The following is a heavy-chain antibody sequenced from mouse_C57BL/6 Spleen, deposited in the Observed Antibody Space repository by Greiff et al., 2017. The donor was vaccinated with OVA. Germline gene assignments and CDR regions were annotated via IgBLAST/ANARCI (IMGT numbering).Heavy chain of an antibody. CDR2: ISDGGSYT. CDR3: ARDTTVVATNFDY. CDR1: GFTFSSYA. D-gene: IGHD1-1*01. J-gene: IGHJ2*01. V-gene: IGHV5-4*01. Sequence: EVQRVESGGGLVKPGGSLKLSCAASGFTFSSYAMSWVRQTPEKRLEWVATISDGGSYTYYPDNVKGRFTISRDNAKNNLYLQMSHLKSEDTAMYDCARDTTVVATNFDYWGQGTTLTVSS.